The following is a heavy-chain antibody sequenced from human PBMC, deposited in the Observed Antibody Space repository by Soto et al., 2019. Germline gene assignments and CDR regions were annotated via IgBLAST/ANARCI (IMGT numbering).Heavy chain of an antibody. CDR3: ARDPGYSYGNT. Sequence: PGGSLRPSCAASGFTFSSYGMHWVRQAPGKGLEWVAVISYDGSNKYYADSVKGRFTISRDNSKNTLYLQMNSLRAEDTAVYYCARDPGYSYGNTWGQGT. V-gene: IGHV3-30*03. J-gene: IGHJ5*02. CDR2: ISYDGSNK. CDR1: GFTFSSYG. D-gene: IGHD5-18*01.